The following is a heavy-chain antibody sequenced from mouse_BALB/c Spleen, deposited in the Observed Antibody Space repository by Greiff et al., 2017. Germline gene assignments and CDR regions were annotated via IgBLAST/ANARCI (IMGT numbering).Heavy chain of an antibody. CDR2: ISYDGSN. Sequence: DVQLQESGPGLVKPSQSLSLTCSVTGYSITSGYYWNWIRQFPGNKLEWMGYISYDGSNNYNPSLKNRISITRDTSKNQFFLKLNSVTTEDTATYYCARGGVYGSSYGWYFDVWGAGTMVTVSS. D-gene: IGHD1-1*01. CDR1: GYSITSGYY. V-gene: IGHV3-6*02. CDR3: ARGGVYGSSYGWYFDV. J-gene: IGHJ1*01.